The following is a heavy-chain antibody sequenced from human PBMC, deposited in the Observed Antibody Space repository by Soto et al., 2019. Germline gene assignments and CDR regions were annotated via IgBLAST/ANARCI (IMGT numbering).Heavy chain of an antibody. J-gene: IGHJ4*02. D-gene: IGHD3-10*01. CDR2: INPILSMS. CDR1: GATFSFYS. Sequence: QVQLVQSGAEVRKPGSSVKVSCKASGATFSFYSINWVRQAPGLGLEWMGRINPILSMSNYAQRFQGRVTMNANKSTSTAYMELSGLRSEDTAIYYCASSYGSGYRAFDYWGQGALVTVSS. V-gene: IGHV1-69*02. CDR3: ASSYGSGYRAFDY.